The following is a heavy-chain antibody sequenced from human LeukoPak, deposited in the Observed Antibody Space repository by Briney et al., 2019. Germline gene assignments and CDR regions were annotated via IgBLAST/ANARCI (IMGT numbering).Heavy chain of an antibody. CDR1: GFIFNTYA. CDR2: ISTSSSYI. V-gene: IGHV3-21*01. CDR3: ARGRGYAPGWYFDY. J-gene: IGHJ4*02. Sequence: GGSLILSCEASGFIFNTYAMAWVRQAPGKGLEWVSPISTSSSYIYYADSVKVRFTISRDKGKYYLHLQMNSRRGEDTAVYFCARGRGYAPGWYFDYWGQGTPVTVSS. D-gene: IGHD3-10*01.